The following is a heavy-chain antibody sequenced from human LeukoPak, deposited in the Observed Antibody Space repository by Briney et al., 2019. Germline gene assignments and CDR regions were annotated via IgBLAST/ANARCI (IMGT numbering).Heavy chain of an antibody. V-gene: IGHV4-39*07. Sequence: SETLSLTCSVSGVSISSGSNYWGWIRQPPGKTLEWIGSIYSSGSTYYNPSLKSRVIILIDTAKNHFSLNLSSVTAADTAVYYCARDSGTTGEVKFDPWGQGTLVTVSS. CDR3: ARDSGTTGEVKFDP. D-gene: IGHD3-10*01. CDR1: GVSISSGSNY. J-gene: IGHJ5*02. CDR2: IYSSGST.